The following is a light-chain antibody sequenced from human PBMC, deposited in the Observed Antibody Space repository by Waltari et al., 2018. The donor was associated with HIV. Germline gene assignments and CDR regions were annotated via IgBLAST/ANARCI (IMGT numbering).Light chain of an antibody. J-gene: IGKJ3*01. CDR2: WAS. V-gene: IGKV4-1*01. CDR3: QQYYSTPFT. Sequence: DIVMTHSPDSLAVSLGVRATINCKSSQSFLYNTNNQNCLAWYQQKPGQPPKLLIYWASTREAGVPDRFSGSGSGTDFTLTISSLQAEDVAVYYCQQYYSTPFTFGPGTKVDIK. CDR1: QSFLYNTNNQNC.